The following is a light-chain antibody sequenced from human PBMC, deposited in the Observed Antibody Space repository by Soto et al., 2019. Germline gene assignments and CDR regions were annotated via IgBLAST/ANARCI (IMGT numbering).Light chain of an antibody. CDR2: EVS. Sequence: QSVLTQPASVSGSPGQSITISCTGTSSDVGGYNYVSWYQQHPGKAPKLMIYEVSNRPSGVSNRFSGSKSGKTASLTISGLQAEDEADYYCRSYTSRSTLVFGGGTKLTVL. CDR3: RSYTSRSTLV. J-gene: IGLJ2*01. CDR1: SSDVGGYNY. V-gene: IGLV2-14*01.